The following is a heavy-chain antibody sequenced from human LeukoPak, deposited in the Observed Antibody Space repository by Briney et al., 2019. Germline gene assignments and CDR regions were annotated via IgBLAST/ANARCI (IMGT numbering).Heavy chain of an antibody. J-gene: IGHJ5*02. CDR3: ARDLGSGYSSHRFDP. CDR2: IYYSGST. CDR1: GGSISSYY. V-gene: IGHV4-59*12. D-gene: IGHD6-13*01. Sequence: SETLSLTCTVSGGSISSYYWSWIRQPPGKGLEWIGYIYYSGSTYYNPSLKSRVTISVDTSKNQFSLKLSSVTAADTAVYYCARDLGSGYSSHRFDPWGQGTLVTVSS.